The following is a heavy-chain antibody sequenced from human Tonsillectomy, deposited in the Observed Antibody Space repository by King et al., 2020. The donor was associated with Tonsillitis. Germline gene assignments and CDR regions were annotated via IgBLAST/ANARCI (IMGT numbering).Heavy chain of an antibody. V-gene: IGHV3-30*02. CDR2: IRYDGSKK. CDR3: ATGYDRSGYYNPEPRHDEY. Sequence: VQLVESGGGVVQPGGSLRLSCAASEFTFTSYGMHWVRQAPGKGLKWAAFIRYDGSKKYYADSVKGRFTISRDNTKNTLYLQMNSLRAEDTAVYYCATGYDRSGYYNPEPRHDEYWGQGTLVTVSS. CDR1: EFTFTSYG. J-gene: IGHJ4*02. D-gene: IGHD3-22*01.